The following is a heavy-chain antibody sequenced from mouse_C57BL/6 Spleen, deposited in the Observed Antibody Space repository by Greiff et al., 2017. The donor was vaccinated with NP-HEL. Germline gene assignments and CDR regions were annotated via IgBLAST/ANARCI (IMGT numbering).Heavy chain of an antibody. Sequence: EVQRVESGGGLVQPGGSMKLSCVASGFTFSNYWMNWVRQSPEKGLEWVAQIRLKSDNYATHYAESVKGRFTISRDDSKSSVYLQMNNLRAEDTGMYYCTGGSVDYWGQGTTLTVSS. CDR1: GFTFSNYW. V-gene: IGHV6-3*01. D-gene: IGHD1-1*01. CDR3: TGGSVDY. J-gene: IGHJ2*01. CDR2: IRLKSDNYAT.